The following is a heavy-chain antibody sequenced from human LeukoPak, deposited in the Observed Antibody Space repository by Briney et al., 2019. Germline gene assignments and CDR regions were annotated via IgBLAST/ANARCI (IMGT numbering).Heavy chain of an antibody. CDR1: GFTFSSYS. Sequence: GGSLRLSCAASGFTFSSYSMNWVRQAPGKGLEWVSSIDSFSTIYYADSVKGRFTISRDDSKDSLFLQMSSLRDEDTAVYYCTGFVRATWSSDYWGQGTLVTVSS. V-gene: IGHV3-48*02. D-gene: IGHD3-10*01. J-gene: IGHJ4*02. CDR3: TGFVRATWSSDY. CDR2: IDSFSTI.